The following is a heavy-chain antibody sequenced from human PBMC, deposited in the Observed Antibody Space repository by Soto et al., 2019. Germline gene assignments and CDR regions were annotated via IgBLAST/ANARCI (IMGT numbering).Heavy chain of an antibody. CDR1: GYTFTGYY. Sequence: GASVKVSCKASGYTFTGYYMHWVRQAPGQGLEWMGWINPNSGGTNYAQKFQGRVTMTRDTSISTAYMELSRLRSDDTAVCYCARNNAMGTTSGYYYYGMDVWGQGNTVTVSS. CDR2: INPNSGGT. CDR3: ARNNAMGTTSGYYYYGMDV. V-gene: IGHV1-2*02. J-gene: IGHJ6*02. D-gene: IGHD7-27*01.